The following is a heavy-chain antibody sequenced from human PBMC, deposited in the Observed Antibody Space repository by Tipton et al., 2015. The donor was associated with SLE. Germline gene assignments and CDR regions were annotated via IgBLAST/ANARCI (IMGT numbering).Heavy chain of an antibody. D-gene: IGHD7-27*01. CDR1: GGSITSYY. J-gene: IGHJ5*02. V-gene: IGHV4-59*12. CDR3: ASRTGDKGNWFDP. CDR2: VYHSGST. Sequence: TLSLTCTVSGGSITSYYWSWIRQPPGKGLEWIGYVYHSGSTNYNPSLKSRVIISLDTSKNQFSLKLSSVTAADTAVYYCASRTGDKGNWFDPWGQGTLVTVSS.